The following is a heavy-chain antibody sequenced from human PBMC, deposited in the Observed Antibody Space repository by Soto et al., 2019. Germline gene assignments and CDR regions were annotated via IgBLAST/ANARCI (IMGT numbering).Heavy chain of an antibody. J-gene: IGHJ3*02. V-gene: IGHV3-74*01. CDR1: GFTFSSYW. Sequence: GGSLRLSCAASGFTFSSYWMHWVRQAPGKGLVWVSRINSDGSSTSYADSVKGRFTISRDNAKNTLYLQMNSLRAEDTAVYYCARAGYIVVADAFDIWGQGTMVTVSS. D-gene: IGHD2-15*01. CDR3: ARAGYIVVADAFDI. CDR2: INSDGSST.